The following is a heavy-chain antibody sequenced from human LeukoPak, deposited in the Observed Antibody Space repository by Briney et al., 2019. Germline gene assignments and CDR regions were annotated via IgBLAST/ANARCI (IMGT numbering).Heavy chain of an antibody. Sequence: ASVKVSCKASGYTFTGYYMHWVRQAPGQGLEWMGWITAYNGNTNSAQKLQGRVTMTTNTSTSTAYMELRSLRSDDTAVYYCARDGSRRANYYYYYGMDVWGQGTTVTVSS. CDR2: ITAYNGNT. J-gene: IGHJ6*02. CDR1: GYTFTGYY. V-gene: IGHV1-18*04. CDR3: ARDGSRRANYYYYYGMDV.